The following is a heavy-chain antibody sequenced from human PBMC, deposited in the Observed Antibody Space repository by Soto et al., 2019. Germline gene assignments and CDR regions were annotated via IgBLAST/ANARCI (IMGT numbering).Heavy chain of an antibody. D-gene: IGHD1-26*01. CDR3: ARHRHPRGTVGATSPLDP. J-gene: IGHJ5*02. CDR1: GFSVSSNS. Sequence: DVQLVESGGGLVQPGGSLRLSCAISGFSVSSNSLSWVRQAPGKGLEWVSVHYSGGSTYYADSVQGRFTISRDKSNNTLYLQMRRVRAEDTAVYFCARHRHPRGTVGATSPLDPWGQGTQVTVSS. CDR2: HYSGGST. V-gene: IGHV3-53*01.